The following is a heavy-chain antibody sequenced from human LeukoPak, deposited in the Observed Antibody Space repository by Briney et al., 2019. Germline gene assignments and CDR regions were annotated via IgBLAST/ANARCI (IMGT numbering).Heavy chain of an antibody. CDR2: IYYSGST. D-gene: IGHD3-22*01. CDR1: GDSISSSSYY. V-gene: IGHV4-39*01. CDR3: ARQSGITMIVVVIHDAFDI. Sequence: PSETLSLTCIVSGDSISSSSYYWGWIRQPPGKGLEWIGSIYYSGSTYYNPSLKSRVTISVDTSKNQFSLKLSSVTAADTAVYYCARQSGITMIVVVIHDAFDIWGQGTMVTVSS. J-gene: IGHJ3*02.